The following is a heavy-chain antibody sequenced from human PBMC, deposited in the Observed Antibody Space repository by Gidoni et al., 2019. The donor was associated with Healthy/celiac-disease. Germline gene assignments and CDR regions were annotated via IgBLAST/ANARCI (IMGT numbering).Heavy chain of an antibody. CDR3: ARDPPTNDYSNYYGEVLYYYYGMDV. D-gene: IGHD4-4*01. Sequence: QVQLVESGGGVVQPGRSLRLSCAASGFTFSSYGMHWVRQAPGKGLEWVAVIWYDGSNKYYADSVKGRFTISRDNSKNTLYLQMNSLRAEDTAVYYCARDPPTNDYSNYYGEVLYYYYGMDVWGQGT. CDR2: IWYDGSNK. CDR1: GFTFSSYG. J-gene: IGHJ6*02. V-gene: IGHV3-33*01.